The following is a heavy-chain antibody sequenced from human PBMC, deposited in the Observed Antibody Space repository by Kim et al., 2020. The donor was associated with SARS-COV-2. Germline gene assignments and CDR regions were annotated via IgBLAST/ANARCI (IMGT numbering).Heavy chain of an antibody. J-gene: IGHJ6*02. Sequence: ASVKVSCKASGYTFTSYGISWVRQAPGQGLEWMGWISAYNGNTNYAQKLQGRVTMTTDTSTSTAYMELRSLRSDDTAVYYCARDLGYYDSSGFPNRNYYYYYGMDVWGQGTTVTVSS. V-gene: IGHV1-18*01. D-gene: IGHD3-22*01. CDR2: ISAYNGNT. CDR1: GYTFTSYG. CDR3: ARDLGYYDSSGFPNRNYYYYYGMDV.